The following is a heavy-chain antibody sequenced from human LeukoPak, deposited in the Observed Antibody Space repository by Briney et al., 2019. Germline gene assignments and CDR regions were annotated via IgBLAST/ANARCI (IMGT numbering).Heavy chain of an antibody. CDR1: GFTFSSYE. V-gene: IGHV3-48*03. D-gene: IGHD6-19*01. CDR2: ISSSGSTI. J-gene: IGHJ4*02. Sequence: GGSLRLSCAASGFTFSSYEMNWVRQAPGKGMEWVSYISSSGSTIYYADSVKGRFTISRDNAKNSLYLQMNSLRAEDTAVYYCARDQEGPGGWYYWGQGTLVTVSS. CDR3: ARDQEGPGGWYY.